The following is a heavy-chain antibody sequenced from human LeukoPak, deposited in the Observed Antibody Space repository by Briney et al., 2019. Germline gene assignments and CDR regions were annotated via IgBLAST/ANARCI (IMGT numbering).Heavy chain of an antibody. CDR1: GASINSGAYS. D-gene: IGHD3-9*01. Sequence: PSQTLSLTCAVSGASINSGAYSWTWIRQRPGEGLEFIGNICYTGNTYINPSLKSRVAFSVDTSKSHCSLRLTSVTAADTAFYYCARLTPLYGLDYWGQGILVTVSS. CDR2: ICYTGNT. J-gene: IGHJ4*02. V-gene: IGHV4-31*11. CDR3: ARLTPLYGLDY.